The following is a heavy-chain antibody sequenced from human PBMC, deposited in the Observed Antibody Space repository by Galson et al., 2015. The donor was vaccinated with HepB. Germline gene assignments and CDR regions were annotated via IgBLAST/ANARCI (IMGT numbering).Heavy chain of an antibody. V-gene: IGHV1-2*04. J-gene: IGHJ6*02. Sequence: SVKVSCKASGYTFTGYYMHWVRQAPGQGLEWMGWINPNSGGTNYAQKFQGWVTMTRDTSISTAYMELSRLRSDDTAVYHCARDSRRALDTAMDIYYYYGMDVWGQGTTVTVSS. CDR1: GYTFTGYY. CDR3: ARDSRRALDTAMDIYYYYGMDV. D-gene: IGHD5-18*01. CDR2: INPNSGGT.